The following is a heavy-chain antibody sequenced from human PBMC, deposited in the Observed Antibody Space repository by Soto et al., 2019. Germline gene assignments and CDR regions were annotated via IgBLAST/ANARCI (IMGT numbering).Heavy chain of an antibody. CDR3: ARSRLGVSSSGLDS. J-gene: IGHJ5*01. CDR2: ISYDGSKT. CDR1: GFTFSSYA. D-gene: IGHD6-25*01. Sequence: QVQLVESGGGVVQPGRSLRLSCAASGFTFSSYAMHWVRQAPGKGLEWLAVISYDGSKTYYADSVKGRFTISRDNSKNTLYLQSLRPEDTAVYYCARSRLGVSSSGLDSWGQGTLVTVSS. V-gene: IGHV3-30-3*01.